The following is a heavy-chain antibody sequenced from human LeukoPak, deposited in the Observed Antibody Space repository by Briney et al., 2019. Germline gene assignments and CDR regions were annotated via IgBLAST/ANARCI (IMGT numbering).Heavy chain of an antibody. V-gene: IGHV1-2*04. CDR3: ARDGGSYYTPFDY. D-gene: IGHD1-26*01. J-gene: IGHJ4*02. CDR1: GYTFTGYY. CDR2: INPNSGGT. Sequence: ASVKVSCKASGYTFTGYYMHWVRQAPGQGLEWMGWINPNSGGTNYAQKFQGWVTMTRDTSISTAYVELSRLRSDDTAVYYCARDGGSYYTPFDYWGQGTLVTVSS.